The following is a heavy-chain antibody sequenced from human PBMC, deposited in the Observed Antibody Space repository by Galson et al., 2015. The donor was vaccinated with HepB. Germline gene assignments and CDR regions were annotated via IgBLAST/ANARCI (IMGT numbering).Heavy chain of an antibody. V-gene: IGHV3-23*01. CDR2: ISANGDST. Sequence: SLRLSCAASGFTFKNYAMTWARQAPGRGLEWLSTISANGDSTHYAGSVKGRFTISRDNSKTKLFLQMNSLGTDDTAIYYCVQAGQWVVRGFRTYDYGVDVWGQGTTVIVSS. CDR3: VQAGQWVVRGFRTYDYGVDV. D-gene: IGHD6-19*01. J-gene: IGHJ6*02. CDR1: GFTFKNYA.